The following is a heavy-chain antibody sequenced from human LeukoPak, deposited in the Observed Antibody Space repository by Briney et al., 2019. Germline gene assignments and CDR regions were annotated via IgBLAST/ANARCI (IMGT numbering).Heavy chain of an antibody. V-gene: IGHV5-10-1*01. D-gene: IGHD4-17*01. Sequence: GESLKISCKGSGYSFTSYWITWVRQMPGKGLEWMGRIDPSDSYTNYSPSFQGHVTISADKSISSAYLQWSSLKASDTAMYYCASTPPRVTTTALDYWGQGTLVTVSS. CDR3: ASTPPRVTTTALDY. CDR2: IDPSDSYT. CDR1: GYSFTSYW. J-gene: IGHJ4*02.